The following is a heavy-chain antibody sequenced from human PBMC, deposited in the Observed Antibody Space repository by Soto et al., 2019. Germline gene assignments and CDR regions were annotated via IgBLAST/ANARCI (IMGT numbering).Heavy chain of an antibody. CDR2: IYYAGTT. J-gene: IGHJ4*02. CDR1: GASLSPNY. D-gene: IGHD2-2*01. Sequence: QVQLQESGPGLVKPSETLSLRCSVSGASLSPNYWSWIRQPPGKGLEWIGYIYYAGTTTYNPSLKSRLTISLNTSKNEVSLELTSVTAADTAVYYCARLGAFYQALDSWGQGILVTVSS. V-gene: IGHV4-59*08. CDR3: ARLGAFYQALDS.